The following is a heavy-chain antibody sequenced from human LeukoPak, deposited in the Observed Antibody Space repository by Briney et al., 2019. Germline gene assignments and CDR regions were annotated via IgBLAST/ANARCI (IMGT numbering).Heavy chain of an antibody. V-gene: IGHV3-11*01. D-gene: IGHD2-8*01. CDR1: GITFSDYY. CDR3: ARGGHCSNVVCYTSRSLDY. CDR2: ISGSGSTK. J-gene: IGHJ4*02. Sequence: PGGSLRLSCVASGITFSDYYMNWIRQAPGKGLEWVSYISGSGSTKYYADSVKGRFTISRDNAKNSLYLQMNSLRAEDTAVYYCARGGHCSNVVCYTSRSLDYWGQGTLVTVSS.